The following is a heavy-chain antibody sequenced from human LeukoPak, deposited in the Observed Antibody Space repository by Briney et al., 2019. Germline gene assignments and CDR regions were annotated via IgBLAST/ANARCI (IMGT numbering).Heavy chain of an antibody. J-gene: IGHJ5*02. D-gene: IGHD3-10*01. Sequence: SETLSLTCTVSGASIRSGDYYWSWIRQPPGKGLEWIGYIYDSGSTNYNPSLKSRVTISVDTSKNQFSLKLSSVTAADTAVYYCAKDLSVISGDWFDPWGQGTLVTVSS. V-gene: IGHV4-30-4*01. CDR1: GASIRSGDYY. CDR2: IYDSGST. CDR3: AKDLSVISGDWFDP.